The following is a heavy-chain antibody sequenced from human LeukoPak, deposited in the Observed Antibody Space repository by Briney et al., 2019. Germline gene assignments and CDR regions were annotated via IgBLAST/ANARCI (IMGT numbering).Heavy chain of an antibody. CDR3: ARRRAEGGSNGHYNWFDP. V-gene: IGHV4-59*08. CDR2: IYFSGTT. D-gene: IGHD6-13*01. J-gene: IGHJ5*02. CDR1: GGSISSYY. Sequence: SETLSLTCTVSGGSISSYYWSWIRQPPGKGLEWIGYIYFSGTTKYNPSLESRVTISVDTSKNQFSLKLSSVTAADTAVYYCARRRAEGGSNGHYNWFDPWGQRILVTVSS.